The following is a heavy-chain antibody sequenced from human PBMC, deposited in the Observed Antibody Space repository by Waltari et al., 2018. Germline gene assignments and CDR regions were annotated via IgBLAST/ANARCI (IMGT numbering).Heavy chain of an antibody. CDR2: IYPVDSDT. V-gene: IGHV5-51*01. CDR3: ARGLSGVVVAATSFDI. D-gene: IGHD2-15*01. CDR1: GYSFTSYW. J-gene: IGHJ3*02. Sequence: EVQLVQSGAEVKKPGESLKISCKGSGYSFTSYWIGWVRQMPGKGLEWMGIIYPVDSDTRYSPSFQGQVTISADKSISTAYLQWSSLKASDTAMYYCARGLSGVVVAATSFDIWGQGTMVTVSS.